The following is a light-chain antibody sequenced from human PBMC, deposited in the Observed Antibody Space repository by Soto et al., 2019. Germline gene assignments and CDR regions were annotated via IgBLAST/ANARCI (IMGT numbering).Light chain of an antibody. CDR1: QSVNSY. CDR2: DSS. V-gene: IGKV3-11*01. Sequence: EIVLTQSPATLSLSPGERAALSCRASQSVNSYLAWYQQKPGQAPRLLIYDSSNRATGIPARFSGSGAGTACSLPISNLEPEDSAVYYCQQRNNWPLTFVPGTKVDIK. CDR3: QQRNNWPLT. J-gene: IGKJ3*01.